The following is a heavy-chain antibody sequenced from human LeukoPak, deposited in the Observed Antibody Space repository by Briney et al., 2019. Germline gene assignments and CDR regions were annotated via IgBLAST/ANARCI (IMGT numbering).Heavy chain of an antibody. J-gene: IGHJ4*02. CDR3: ARASRDGYNQNFDF. Sequence: GESLKISCKGSGYSFGNYWIGWVRQMPGKGLEWMGIIYPGASEIRYSPSFQGQVTISADTSISTAYLQWSSLKTSDTAMYYCARASRDGYNQNFDFWGQGTLVTVSS. V-gene: IGHV5-51*01. CDR2: IYPGASEI. CDR1: GYSFGNYW. D-gene: IGHD5-24*01.